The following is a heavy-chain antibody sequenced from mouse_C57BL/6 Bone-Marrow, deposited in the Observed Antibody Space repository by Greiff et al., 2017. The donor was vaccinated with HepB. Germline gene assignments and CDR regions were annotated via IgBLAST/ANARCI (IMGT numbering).Heavy chain of an antibody. CDR2: SRNKANDYTT. V-gene: IGHV7-1*01. D-gene: IGHD4-1*01. Sequence: EVQLVESGGGLVQSGRSLRLSCATSGFTFSDFYMEWVRQAPGKGLEWIAASRNKANDYTTEYSASVKGRFIVSRDTSQSILYLQMNALRAEDTAIYYCARENWADYYAMDYWGQGTSVTVSS. CDR3: ARENWADYYAMDY. J-gene: IGHJ4*01. CDR1: GFTFSDFY.